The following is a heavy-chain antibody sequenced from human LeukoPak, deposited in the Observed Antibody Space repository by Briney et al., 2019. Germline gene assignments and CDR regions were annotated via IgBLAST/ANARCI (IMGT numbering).Heavy chain of an antibody. CDR2: IYPCDSDT. CDR1: GYSFTSYW. CDR3: ARPRAPGYYYDSSGYEGDAFDI. V-gene: IGHV5-51*01. J-gene: IGHJ3*02. Sequence: GESLKISCKGSGYSFTSYWIGWVRQMPGKGLEWMGIIYPCDSDTRYSPSFQGQVTISADKSISTAYLQWSSLKASDTAMYYCARPRAPGYYYDSSGYEGDAFDIWGQGTMVTVSS. D-gene: IGHD3-22*01.